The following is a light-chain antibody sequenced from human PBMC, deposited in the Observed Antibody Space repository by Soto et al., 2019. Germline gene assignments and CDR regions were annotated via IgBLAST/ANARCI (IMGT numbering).Light chain of an antibody. CDR2: TNN. Sequence: QSVLTQPPSASGTPGQRVTVSCSGSTSDIGTNAVNWFQHLPGSAPKLLIYTNNQRPSGVPDRFSGSKSGMSASLAISGLQPEDEAHYYCATWHDSFYVFGTGTQLTVL. J-gene: IGLJ1*01. CDR1: TSDIGTNA. CDR3: ATWHDSFYV. V-gene: IGLV1-44*01.